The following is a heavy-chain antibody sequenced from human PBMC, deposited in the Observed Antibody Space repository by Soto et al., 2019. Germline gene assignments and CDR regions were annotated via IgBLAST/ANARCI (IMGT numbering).Heavy chain of an antibody. CDR2: IYNSGST. CDR3: ARDADYGGSRGGMDV. CDR1: GGSVNNAYYF. Sequence: QVRLEESGPGLVKPSETLSLICSVSGGSVNNAYYFWNWIRHHPENGLEWIGYIYNSGSTRYNPSFKLPATLSIDTSKNQSSLWLNSVTVADTAVYFCARDADYGGSRGGMDVWGRGTTVTVSS. V-gene: IGHV4-31*01. D-gene: IGHD4-17*01. J-gene: IGHJ6*02.